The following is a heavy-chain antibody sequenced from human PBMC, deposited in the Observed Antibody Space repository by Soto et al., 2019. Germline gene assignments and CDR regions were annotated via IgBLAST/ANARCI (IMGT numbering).Heavy chain of an antibody. V-gene: IGHV3-23*01. CDR3: AKAAYCGGDCYPQFSY. D-gene: IGHD2-21*02. J-gene: IGHJ4*02. Sequence: PGGSLRLSCAASGFTFSSYAMSWVRQAPGKGLEWVSAISGSGGSTYYADSVKGRFTISRDNSKNTLYLQMNSLRAEDTAVYYCAKAAYCGGDCYPQFSYWGQGTLVTAPQ. CDR1: GFTFSSYA. CDR2: ISGSGGST.